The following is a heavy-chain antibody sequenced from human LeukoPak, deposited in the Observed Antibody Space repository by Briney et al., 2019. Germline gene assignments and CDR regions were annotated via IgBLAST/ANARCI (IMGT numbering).Heavy chain of an antibody. J-gene: IGHJ4*02. Sequence: GGSLRLSCAASGFTFSSYSMNWVRQAPGKGPEWVSYISTTSATIYYADSVKGRFTISRDNGKNSLYLQMNSLRAEDTAVYYCARDILGAIYYFEYWGQGTLVTVSS. V-gene: IGHV3-48*01. CDR2: ISTTSATI. D-gene: IGHD3-3*01. CDR3: ARDILGAIYYFEY. CDR1: GFTFSSYS.